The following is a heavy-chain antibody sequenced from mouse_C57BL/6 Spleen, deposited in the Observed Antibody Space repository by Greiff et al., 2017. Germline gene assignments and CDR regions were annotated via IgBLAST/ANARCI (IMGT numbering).Heavy chain of an antibody. CDR2: IHPNRGST. V-gene: IGHV1-64*01. Sequence: QVQLQQPGAALVKPGASVQLSCKASGYTFPSYWLPWVKQRPGQGLAWIGMIHPNRGSTNYTEKFQSQAPLTVDQSTSTAYMQRSSLTSEDTAVDYCARSGMARYAMDYWGQGTSVTGSA. J-gene: IGHJ4*01. CDR3: ARSGMARYAMDY. CDR1: GYTFPSYW. D-gene: IGHD4-1*01.